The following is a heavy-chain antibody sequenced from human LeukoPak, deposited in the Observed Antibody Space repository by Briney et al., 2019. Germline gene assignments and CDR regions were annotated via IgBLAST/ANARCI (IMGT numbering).Heavy chain of an antibody. V-gene: IGHV3-21*01. D-gene: IGHD1-14*01. CDR2: ISSSSSYI. J-gene: IGHJ4*02. Sequence: GGSLRLSCAASGFIFNSHSMNWVRQAPGKGLEWVSSISSSSSYIYYADSVKGRFTISRDNAKNSLYLQMNSLRAEDTAVYYCARGTLNIPGEHGAFDYWGQGTLVTVSS. CDR1: GFIFNSHS. CDR3: ARGTLNIPGEHGAFDY.